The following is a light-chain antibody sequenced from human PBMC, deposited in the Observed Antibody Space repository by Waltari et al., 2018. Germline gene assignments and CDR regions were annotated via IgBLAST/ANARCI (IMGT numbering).Light chain of an antibody. V-gene: IGLV4-69*01. Sequence: QLVLTQSPSASASLGASVKLTCTLSSGHSSNIVAWLQQQPGKGPRFLMKVNSDGSHTKGDAIPDRFSGSSSGAERYLTSSNVQSEDEAEYFCETGGHGTWVFGGGTKLNVL. J-gene: IGLJ3*02. CDR2: VNSDGSH. CDR1: SGHSSNI. CDR3: ETGGHGTWV.